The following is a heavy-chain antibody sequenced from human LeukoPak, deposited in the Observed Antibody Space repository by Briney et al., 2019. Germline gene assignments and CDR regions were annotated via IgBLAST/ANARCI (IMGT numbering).Heavy chain of an antibody. CDR1: GFTFSSYS. Sequence: GGSLRLSCAASGFTFSSYSMNWVRQAPGKGLEWVSYISSSSSTIYYADSVKGRFTISRDNAKNSLYLQMNSLRDEDTAVYYCARGLTPYYDSSGFDYWGQGTLVTVSS. CDR3: ARGLTPYYDSSGFDY. V-gene: IGHV3-48*02. CDR2: ISSSSSTI. J-gene: IGHJ4*02. D-gene: IGHD3-22*01.